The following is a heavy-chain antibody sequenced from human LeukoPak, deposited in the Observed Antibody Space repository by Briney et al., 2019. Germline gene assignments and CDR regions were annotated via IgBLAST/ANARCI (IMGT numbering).Heavy chain of an antibody. V-gene: IGHV3-23*01. J-gene: IGHJ4*02. Sequence: GGSLRLSCAASGFTFSTYGMSWVRQAPGKGLEWVSSISASGDRTYYADSVKGRFAISRDNSKNTLYLQINSLRAEDTAVYYCARASITMARGELVFYFDYWGQGTLVTVSS. CDR3: ARASITMARGELVFYFDY. CDR1: GFTFSTYG. CDR2: ISASGDRT. D-gene: IGHD3-10*01.